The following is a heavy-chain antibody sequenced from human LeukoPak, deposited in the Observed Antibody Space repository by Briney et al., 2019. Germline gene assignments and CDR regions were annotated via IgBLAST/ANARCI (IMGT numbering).Heavy chain of an antibody. J-gene: IGHJ3*02. CDR2: INPNSGGT. CDR1: GYTFTGYY. CDR3: ARGLKRMGTDAFDI. V-gene: IGHV1-2*02. Sequence: ASVKVSCKASGYTFTGYYMHWVRQAPGQGLEWMGWINPNSGGTNYAQKFQGRVTMTRDTSISTAYMELSRLRSDDTAVYYCARGLKRMGTDAFDIWGQRTMVTVSS. D-gene: IGHD1-1*01.